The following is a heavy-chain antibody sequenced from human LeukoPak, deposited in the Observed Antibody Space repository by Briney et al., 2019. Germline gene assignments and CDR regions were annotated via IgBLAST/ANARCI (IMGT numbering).Heavy chain of an antibody. CDR3: AKRLSPSFRTNDY. CDR2: ISSSGSTI. V-gene: IGHV3-48*03. CDR1: GFTFSSYE. Sequence: GGSLRLSCAASGFTFSSYEMNWVRQAPGKGLEWVSYISSSGSTIYYADSVKGRFTISRDNAKNSLYLQMNSVRVEDTAVYYCAKRLSPSFRTNDYWGQGTLVTVSS. J-gene: IGHJ4*02.